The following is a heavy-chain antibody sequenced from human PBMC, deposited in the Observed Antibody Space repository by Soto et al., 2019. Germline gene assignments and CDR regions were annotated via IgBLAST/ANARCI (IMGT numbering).Heavy chain of an antibody. CDR1: GGTFSSYT. CDR3: ARVDCSGGSCYSGWSDP. D-gene: IGHD2-15*01. V-gene: IGHV1-69*02. CDR2: IIPILGIA. Sequence: QVQLVQSGAEVKKPGSSVKVSCKASGGTFSSYTISWVRQAPGQGLEWMGRIIPILGIANYAQKFQGRVTITADKSTSTAYMELSSLRSEDTAVYYCARVDCSGGSCYSGWSDPWGQGTLVTVSS. J-gene: IGHJ5*02.